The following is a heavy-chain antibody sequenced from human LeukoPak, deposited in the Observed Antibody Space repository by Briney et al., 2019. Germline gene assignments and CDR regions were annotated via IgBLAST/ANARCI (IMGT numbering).Heavy chain of an antibody. D-gene: IGHD5-18*01. CDR2: INHSGST. CDR3: ALGYSYGTLDY. J-gene: IGHJ4*02. CDR1: GGSFSGYY. V-gene: IGHV4-34*01. Sequence: SETLSLTCAVYGGSFSGYYWSWIRQPPGKGLEWIGEINHSGSTNYNPSLKSRVTISVDTSKNQFSLKLSSVTAADTAVYYCALGYSYGTLDYWGQGTLVTVSS.